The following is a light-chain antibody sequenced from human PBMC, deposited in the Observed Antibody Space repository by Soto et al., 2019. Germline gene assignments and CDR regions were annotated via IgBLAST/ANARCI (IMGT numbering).Light chain of an antibody. CDR1: QSVSTN. CDR2: GAS. V-gene: IGKV3-15*01. J-gene: IGKJ1*01. CDR3: HQYNSWPRT. Sequence: EIVMTQSPATLSVSPGERATLSFRASQSVSTNLAWYQQKPGQAPRLLIYGASTRATGIPARFSGSGSGTEFTLTISSLQSGDFAVYYCHQYNSWPRTFGQGTKVDIK.